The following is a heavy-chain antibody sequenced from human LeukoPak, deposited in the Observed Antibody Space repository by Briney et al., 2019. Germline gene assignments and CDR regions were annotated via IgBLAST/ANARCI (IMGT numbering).Heavy chain of an antibody. CDR2: ISSSSSYI. Sequence: GGSLRLSCAASGFTFSSYSMNWVRQAPGKGLEWVSSISSSSSYIYYADSVKGRFTISRDNAKNSLYLQMNSLRAEDTALYYCARDRGVDTAMVNWFDPWGQGTLVTVSS. CDR1: GFTFSSYS. J-gene: IGHJ5*02. V-gene: IGHV3-21*04. CDR3: ARDRGVDTAMVNWFDP. D-gene: IGHD5-18*01.